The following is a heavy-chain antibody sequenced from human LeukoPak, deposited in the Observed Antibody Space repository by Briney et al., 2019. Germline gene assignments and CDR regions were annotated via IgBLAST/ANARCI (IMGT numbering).Heavy chain of an antibody. CDR2: IRYGGSNT. Sequence: GGSLRLSCAASGFTFTTYGMHWVRQAPGKGLEWVAFIRYGGSNTYYADSVKGRFTISRDTSKNTLYLQMNSLRAEDTAVYYCAKDHPTISHWGQGTLVTVSS. V-gene: IGHV3-30*02. D-gene: IGHD5-24*01. CDR3: AKDHPTISH. J-gene: IGHJ4*02. CDR1: GFTFTTYG.